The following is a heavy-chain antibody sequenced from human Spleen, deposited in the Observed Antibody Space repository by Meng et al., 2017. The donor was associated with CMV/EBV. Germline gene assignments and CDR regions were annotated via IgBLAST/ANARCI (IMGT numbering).Heavy chain of an antibody. CDR1: GYTFTNYD. CDR2: MNPDSGQT. Sequence: ASVKVSCKASGYTFTNYDIHWVRQATGQGLEWMGWMNPDSGQTGYAQRFQGRVTLTRDTSINTGYMELTRLTSDDTAVYYCARDNNWGPDYWGQGTLVTVSS. CDR3: ARDNNWGPDY. V-gene: IGHV1-8*01. D-gene: IGHD7-27*01. J-gene: IGHJ4*02.